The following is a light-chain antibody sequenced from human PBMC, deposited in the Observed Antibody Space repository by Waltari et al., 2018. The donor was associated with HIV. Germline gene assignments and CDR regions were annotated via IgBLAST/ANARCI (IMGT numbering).Light chain of an antibody. CDR2: TNN. Sequence: QSVLTQPPSASGTPGPRVTISCSGSSSHIGSNTVNWYHQLPGTAPKLLIYTNNQRPSGVPDRFSGSKSGTSASLAISGLQSEDEADYYCAAWDDSLNGWVFGGGTKLTVL. CDR3: AAWDDSLNGWV. CDR1: SSHIGSNT. J-gene: IGLJ3*02. V-gene: IGLV1-44*01.